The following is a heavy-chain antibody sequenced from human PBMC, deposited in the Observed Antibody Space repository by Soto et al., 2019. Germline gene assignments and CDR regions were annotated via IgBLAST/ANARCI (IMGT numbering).Heavy chain of an antibody. CDR2: IGKNGRDI. V-gene: IGHV3-48*03. J-gene: IGHJ6*02. CDR1: GFIFSGYE. CDR3: ARVDLDTDYGDHLYYGMDV. Sequence: GSLRLSCEVSGFIFSGYEFNWVRQAPGKGLEWVSYIGKNGRDIYDADSVKGRFTISRDDDKSTLYLEMNSLRSEDTAVYYCARVDLDTDYGDHLYYGMDVWGQGTTVNVSS. D-gene: IGHD4-17*01.